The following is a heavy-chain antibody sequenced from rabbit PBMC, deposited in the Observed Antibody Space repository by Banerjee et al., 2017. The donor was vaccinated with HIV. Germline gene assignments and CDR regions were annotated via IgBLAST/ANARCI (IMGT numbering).Heavy chain of an antibody. J-gene: IGHJ4*01. CDR1: GFDLSSYYY. V-gene: IGHV1S43*01. CDR2: IYTSSGST. D-gene: IGHD7-1*01. CDR3: ARTGYAGYGDGFNL. Sequence: QEQLEESGGGLVKPEGSLTLTCKASGFDLSSYYYMCWVRQAPGKGLELIACIYTSSGSTWYASWVNGQFTISRSASLNTVDLKMTSLTVADTATYFCARTGYAGYGDGFNLWGQGTLVTVS.